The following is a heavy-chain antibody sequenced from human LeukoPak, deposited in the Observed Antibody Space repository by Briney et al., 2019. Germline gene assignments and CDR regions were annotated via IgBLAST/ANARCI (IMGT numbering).Heavy chain of an antibody. CDR1: GFTFSSYA. CDR3: AKGYDSGSFSELGD. Sequence: GGSLRLSCAASGFTFSSYAMHWVRQAPGKGLEWVAVISYDGSNKYYADSVKGRFTISRDNSKNTLYLQMNSLRAEDTAVYYCAKGYDSGSFSELGDWGQGTLVTVSS. D-gene: IGHD3-10*01. CDR2: ISYDGSNK. J-gene: IGHJ4*02. V-gene: IGHV3-30-3*01.